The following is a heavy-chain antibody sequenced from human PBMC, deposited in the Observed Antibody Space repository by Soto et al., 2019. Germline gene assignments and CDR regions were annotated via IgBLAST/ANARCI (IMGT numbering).Heavy chain of an antibody. D-gene: IGHD1-1*01. Sequence: GGSLRLSCAASGFTFSSYGMSWVRQAPGKGLEWVSTISPSGGSTYYADSVKSRFTISRDNSKNTLTLQMNSLRAEDAAVYYCAKPDNGSYFGEWGQETLLTVS. CDR1: GFTFSSYG. CDR3: AKPDNGSYFGE. V-gene: IGHV3-23*01. CDR2: ISPSGGST. J-gene: IGHJ4*02.